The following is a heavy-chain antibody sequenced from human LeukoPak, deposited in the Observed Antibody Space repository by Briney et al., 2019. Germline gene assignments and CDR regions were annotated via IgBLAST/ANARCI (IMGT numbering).Heavy chain of an antibody. CDR3: ARDNGRRSPVFDY. CDR2: IKQDGSEK. Sequence: GGSLRLSCAASGSTFSSYWMSWVRQAPGKGLEWVANIKQDGSEKYYVDSVKGRFTISRDNAKNSLYLQMNSLRAEDTAVYYCARDNGRRSPVFDYWGQGTLVTVSS. D-gene: IGHD1-26*01. CDR1: GSTFSSYW. J-gene: IGHJ4*02. V-gene: IGHV3-7*01.